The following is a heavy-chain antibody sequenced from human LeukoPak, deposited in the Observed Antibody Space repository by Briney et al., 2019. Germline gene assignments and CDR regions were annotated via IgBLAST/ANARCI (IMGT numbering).Heavy chain of an antibody. CDR2: LYTGGRT. V-gene: IGHV3-53*01. J-gene: IGHJ4*02. CDR1: GFTVSSHN. Sequence: PGGSLRLSCVASGFTVSSHNMSWVRQAPGKGLEWVSLLYTGGRTYYADSVEGRFTISRDDSKNTVYLHMNTVRAEDTAMYYCARGGVNYWNPRYWGQGTLVTVSS. CDR3: ARGGVNYWNPRY. D-gene: IGHD1-1*01.